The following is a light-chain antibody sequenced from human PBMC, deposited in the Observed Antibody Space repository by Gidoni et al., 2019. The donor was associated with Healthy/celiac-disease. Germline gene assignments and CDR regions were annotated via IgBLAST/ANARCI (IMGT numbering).Light chain of an antibody. V-gene: IGLV2-14*01. CDR2: EVG. CDR3: SSYTSSSPYYV. Sequence: QSALTQPASVSGSPGPSITISCTGTSSDVGGYNYVSWYQQHPGKAPKLMIYEVGNRPSGVSNRFSGSKSGNTASLTISGLQAEDEADYYCSSYTSSSPYYVFGTGTRVTVL. J-gene: IGLJ1*01. CDR1: SSDVGGYNY.